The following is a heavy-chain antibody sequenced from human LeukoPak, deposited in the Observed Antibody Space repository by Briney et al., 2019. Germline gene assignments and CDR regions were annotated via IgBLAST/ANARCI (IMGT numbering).Heavy chain of an antibody. D-gene: IGHD2-2*01. J-gene: IGHJ4*02. Sequence: GALRLSCAASGFTFSSYAMSWVRQAPGKGLEWVSAISGSGGSTYYADSVKGRFTTSRDNSKNTLYLQMNSLRAEDTAVYYCAKYCSSTSRRTTFDYWGQGTLVTVSS. CDR2: ISGSGGST. V-gene: IGHV3-23*01. CDR3: AKYCSSTSRRTTFDY. CDR1: GFTFSSYA.